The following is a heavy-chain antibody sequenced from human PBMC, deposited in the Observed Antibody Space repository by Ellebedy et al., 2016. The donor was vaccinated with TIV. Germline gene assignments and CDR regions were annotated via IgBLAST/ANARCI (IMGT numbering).Heavy chain of an antibody. D-gene: IGHD7-27*01. CDR3: TRGANWAPQN. CDR2: ILHDATEE. V-gene: IGHV3-30*04. CDR1: VFTFSDYA. J-gene: IGHJ4*02. Sequence: GESLKISCAASVFTFSDYAISLVRQAPGKGLEWVAAILHDATEEYYADAVKGRFTISRDNSKNTSCLQMNSLRDEDAAVYHCTRGANWAPQNWGQGTLVTVSS.